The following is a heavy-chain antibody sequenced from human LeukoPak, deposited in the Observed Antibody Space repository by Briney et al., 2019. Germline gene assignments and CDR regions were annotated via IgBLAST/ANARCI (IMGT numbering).Heavy chain of an antibody. CDR2: IYYSGST. CDR1: GGSISGFY. Sequence: SETLSLTCTVSGGSISGFYWNWTRQPPGKGLEWIGYIYYSGSTNYNPSLKSRVTISVDTSKNQFSLNLTSVTAADTAVYYCARGGYGSGSQWDHWGQGTLVTVSS. J-gene: IGHJ4*02. D-gene: IGHD3-10*01. V-gene: IGHV4-59*01. CDR3: ARGGYGSGSQWDH.